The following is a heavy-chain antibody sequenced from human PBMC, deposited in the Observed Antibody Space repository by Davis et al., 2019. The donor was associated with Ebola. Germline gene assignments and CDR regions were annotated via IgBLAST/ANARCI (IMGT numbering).Heavy chain of an antibody. D-gene: IGHD2-21*02. J-gene: IGHJ4*02. CDR1: GGSISSSSYY. CDR2: IYHSGTI. Sequence: MPSETLSLTCTVSGGSISSSSYYWGWIRQPPGKGLEWIGEIYHSGTIKYNPSLKSRVTISVDTSKNQFSLKLSSVTAADTAVYYCARLMTLDYWGQGTLVTVSS. CDR3: ARLMTLDY. V-gene: IGHV4-39*01.